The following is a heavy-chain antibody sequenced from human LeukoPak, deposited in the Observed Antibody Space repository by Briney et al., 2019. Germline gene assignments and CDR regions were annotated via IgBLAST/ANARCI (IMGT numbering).Heavy chain of an antibody. CDR2: IIPIFGTA. D-gene: IGHD2-2*01. CDR3: ARGGLVPAAMYAFDI. J-gene: IGHJ3*02. V-gene: IGHV1-69*13. CDR1: GGTFSSYA. Sequence: GASVKVSCKASGGTFSSYAISWVRQAPGQGLEWMGGIIPIFGTANYAQKFQGRVTITADESTSTAYMELSSLRSEDTAVYYCARGGLVPAAMYAFDIWGQGTMVTVSS.